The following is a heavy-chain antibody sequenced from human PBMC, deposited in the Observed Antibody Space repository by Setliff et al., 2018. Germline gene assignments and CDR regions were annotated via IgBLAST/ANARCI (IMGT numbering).Heavy chain of an antibody. V-gene: IGHV3-48*01. J-gene: IGHJ6*03. CDR1: GFAFSSYS. CDR2: ISYSSGSI. Sequence: GGSLRLSCEASGFAFSSYSMNWVRQAPGKGLEWVAHISYSSGSISYADSVKGRFTISRDNAKNSLYLQMNSLRAEDTAIYYCVRALAYYYMDVWGKGTTVTVSS. CDR3: VRALAYYYMDV.